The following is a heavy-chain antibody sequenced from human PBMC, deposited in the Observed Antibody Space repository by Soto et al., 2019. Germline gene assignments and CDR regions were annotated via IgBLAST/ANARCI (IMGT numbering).Heavy chain of an antibody. Sequence: GALRLSCAASGFTFSNAWMSWVRQAPGKGLEWVGRIKSKTDGGTTDYAAPVKGRFTISRDDSKNTLYLQMNSLKTEDTAVYYCTTEFGYCSSTSCSHDAFDIWGQGTMVTVSS. CDR2: IKSKTDGGTT. CDR3: TTEFGYCSSTSCSHDAFDI. D-gene: IGHD2-2*03. CDR1: GFTFSNAW. V-gene: IGHV3-15*01. J-gene: IGHJ3*02.